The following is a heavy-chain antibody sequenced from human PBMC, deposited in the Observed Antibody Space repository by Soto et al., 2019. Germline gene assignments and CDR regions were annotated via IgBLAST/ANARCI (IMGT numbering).Heavy chain of an antibody. CDR2: IWYDGSNK. D-gene: IGHD6-19*01. CDR3: ARDRYRSAWYDLDY. J-gene: IGHJ4*02. V-gene: IGHV3-33*01. CDR1: GFTFSSYG. Sequence: QVQLVESGGGVVQPGRSLRLSCAASGFTFSSYGMHWVRQAPGKGLEWVAVIWYDGSNKYYADSVKGRFTISRDNSKNTLYLQMNSLRAEDTAVYYCARDRYRSAWYDLDYWGQGTLVTVSS.